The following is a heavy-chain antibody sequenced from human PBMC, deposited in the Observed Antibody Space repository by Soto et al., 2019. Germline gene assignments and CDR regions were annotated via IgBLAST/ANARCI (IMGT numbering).Heavy chain of an antibody. CDR2: ISGSGGST. CDR1: GFTFSSYA. CDR3: AKAYGITMIVVVILNAFDI. J-gene: IGHJ3*02. V-gene: IGHV3-23*01. Sequence: EVQLLESGGGLVQPGGSLRLSCAASGFTFSSYAMSWVRRAPGKGLEWVSAISGSGGSTYYADSVKGRFTISRDNSKNTLYLQMNSLRAEDTAVYYCAKAYGITMIVVVILNAFDIWGQGTMVTVSS. D-gene: IGHD3-22*01.